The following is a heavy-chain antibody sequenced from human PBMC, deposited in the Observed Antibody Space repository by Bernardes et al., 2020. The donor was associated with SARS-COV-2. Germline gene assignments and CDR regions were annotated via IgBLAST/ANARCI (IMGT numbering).Heavy chain of an antibody. CDR1: GFTFSSYA. CDR3: AKAPDYYYYYMDV. V-gene: IGHV3-23*01. CDR2: ISGSGGST. J-gene: IGHJ6*03. Sequence: GGFLRLSCAASGFTFSSYAMSWVRQAPGKGLEWVSAISGSGGSTYYADSVKGRFTISRDNSKNTLYLQMNSLRAEDTAVYYCAKAPDYYYYYMDVWGKGTTVTVSS.